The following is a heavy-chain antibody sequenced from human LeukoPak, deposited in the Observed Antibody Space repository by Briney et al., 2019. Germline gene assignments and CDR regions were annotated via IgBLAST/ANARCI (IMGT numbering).Heavy chain of an antibody. V-gene: IGHV4-39*07. CDR2: ISYSGST. J-gene: IGHJ4*02. CDR3: ARDLSGSYSDY. D-gene: IGHD1-26*01. CDR1: GGSISSSSYY. Sequence: SETLSLTCTVSGGSISSSSYYWGWIRQPPGKGLEWIGSISYSGSTYYNPSLKSRVTISVDTSKNQFSLKLSSVTAADTAVYYCARDLSGSYSDYWGQGTLVTVSS.